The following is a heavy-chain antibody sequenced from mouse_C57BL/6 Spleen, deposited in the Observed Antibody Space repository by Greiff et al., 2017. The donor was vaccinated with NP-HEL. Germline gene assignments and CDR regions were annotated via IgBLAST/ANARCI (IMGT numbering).Heavy chain of an antibody. V-gene: IGHV14-2*01. CDR3: ARSDYYGSSYSYYYAMDY. Sequence: VQLQQSGAELVKPGASVKLSCTASGFNIKDYYMHWVKQRTEQGLEWIGRIDPEDGETKYAPKFQGKATITADPSSNTAYLQRSSLTSEDTAVYYCARSDYYGSSYSYYYAMDYWGQGTSVTVSS. CDR2: IDPEDGET. D-gene: IGHD1-1*01. J-gene: IGHJ4*01. CDR1: GFNIKDYY.